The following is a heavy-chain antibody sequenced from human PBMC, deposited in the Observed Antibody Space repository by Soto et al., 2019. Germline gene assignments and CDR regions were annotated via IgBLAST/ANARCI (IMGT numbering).Heavy chain of an antibody. CDR2: ISGSGGST. CDR3: AKATTVNIVATTFIDY. D-gene: IGHD5-12*01. Sequence: PGGSLRLSCAASGFTFSSYAMSWVRQAPGKGLEWVSAISGSGGSTYYADSVKGRFNISRDNSKNTLYLQMNSLRAEDTALYYCAKATTVNIVATTFIDYWCQGTLVTVSS. J-gene: IGHJ4*02. CDR1: GFTFSSYA. V-gene: IGHV3-23*01.